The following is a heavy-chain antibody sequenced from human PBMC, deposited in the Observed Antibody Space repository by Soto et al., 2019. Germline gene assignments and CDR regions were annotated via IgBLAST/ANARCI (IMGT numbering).Heavy chain of an antibody. J-gene: IGHJ6*02. V-gene: IGHV4-34*01. CDR1: GGSFSGYY. D-gene: IGHD1-1*01. CDR3: ARGHNWNGASYYYYGMDV. Sequence: SSETLSLTCAAYGGSFSGYYWSWIRQPPGKGLEWIGEINHSGSTNYNPSLKSRVTISVDTSKNQFSLKLSSVTAADTAVYHCARGHNWNGASYYYYGMDVWGQGTTVTVSS. CDR2: INHSGST.